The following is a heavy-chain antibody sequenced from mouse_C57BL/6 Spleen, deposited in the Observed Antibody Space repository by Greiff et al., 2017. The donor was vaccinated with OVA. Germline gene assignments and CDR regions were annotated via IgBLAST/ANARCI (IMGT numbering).Heavy chain of an antibody. CDR3: ARGGDYDRGPFAY. Sequence: EVKLMESGPGLVKPSQSLSLTCSVTGYSITSGYYWNWIRQFPGNKLEWMGYISYDGSNNYNPSLKNRISITRDTSKNQFFLKLNSVTTEDTATYYCARGGDYDRGPFAYWGQGTLVTVSA. CDR2: ISYDGSN. J-gene: IGHJ3*01. V-gene: IGHV3-6*01. D-gene: IGHD2-4*01. CDR1: GYSITSGYY.